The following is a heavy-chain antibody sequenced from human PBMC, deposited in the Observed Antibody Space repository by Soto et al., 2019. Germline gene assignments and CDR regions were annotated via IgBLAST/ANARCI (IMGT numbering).Heavy chain of an antibody. D-gene: IGHD6-19*01. Sequence: EVQLLESGGGLVQPGGSLRLSCAASGFTFSNYAMSWVRQAPGKGLEWVSSIHGSGAGTYYADSVKGRLTVSRDDSKETLYLQMRSLTVDDTAVYYCAKDAVARNGGWDWFDPWGQGTLVTVAS. CDR1: GFTFSNYA. CDR2: IHGSGAGT. J-gene: IGHJ5*02. V-gene: IGHV3-23*01. CDR3: AKDAVARNGGWDWFDP.